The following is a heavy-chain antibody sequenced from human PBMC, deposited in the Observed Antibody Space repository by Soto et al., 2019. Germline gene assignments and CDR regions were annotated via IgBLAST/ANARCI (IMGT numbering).Heavy chain of an antibody. CDR3: ARDRGGRTVDY. J-gene: IGHJ4*02. Sequence: SETLSLTCTVSGGSISSGGYYWSWIRQHPGKGLEWIGYIYYSGSTYYNPSLKSRVTISVDTSKNQFSLKLSSVTAADTAVYYCARDRGGRTVDYWGQGTLVTVSS. V-gene: IGHV4-31*03. CDR1: GGSISSGGYY. CDR2: IYYSGST. D-gene: IGHD3-16*01.